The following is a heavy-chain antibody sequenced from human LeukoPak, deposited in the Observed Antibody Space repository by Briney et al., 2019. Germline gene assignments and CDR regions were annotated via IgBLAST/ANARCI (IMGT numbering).Heavy chain of an antibody. CDR3: ARGLVRWLADYYYYYGMDV. J-gene: IGHJ6*02. CDR1: GYTFTGYW. V-gene: IGHV1-2*02. Sequence: ASVKVSCKASGYTFTGYWMHWVRQAPGQGLEWMGWINPNSGGTNYAQKFQGRVTMTRDTSISTAYMELSRLRSDDTAVYYCARGLVRWLADYYYYYGMDVWGQGTTVTVSS. D-gene: IGHD6-19*01. CDR2: INPNSGGT.